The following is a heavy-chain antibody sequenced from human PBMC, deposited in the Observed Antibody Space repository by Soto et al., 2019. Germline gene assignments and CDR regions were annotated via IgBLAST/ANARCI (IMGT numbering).Heavy chain of an antibody. CDR3: ARSRREYCSGGSCYWIDY. J-gene: IGHJ4*02. D-gene: IGHD2-15*01. V-gene: IGHV4-59*08. CDR2: IYYSGST. CDR1: GGSISSYY. Sequence: SETLSLTCTVSGGSISSYYWSWIRQPPGKGLEWIGYIYYSGSTNYNPSLKSRVTISVDTSKNQFSLKLSSVTAADTAVYYCARSRREYCSGGSCYWIDYWGQGTLVTV.